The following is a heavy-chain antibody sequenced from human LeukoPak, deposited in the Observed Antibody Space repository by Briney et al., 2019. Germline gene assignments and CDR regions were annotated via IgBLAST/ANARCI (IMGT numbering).Heavy chain of an antibody. CDR2: INHSGST. D-gene: IGHD3-10*01. CDR3: ARRHYFGSPSSLYFDL. J-gene: IGHJ2*01. Sequence: SETLSLTCAIYGGSFSGYYWSWVRQPPGKGLEWIGEINHSGSTYYNPSLKSRVTISLDMSKNQFSLKLNSVTAADTAVFYCARRHYFGSPSSLYFDLWGRGTLVTVSS. V-gene: IGHV4-34*01. CDR1: GGSFSGYY.